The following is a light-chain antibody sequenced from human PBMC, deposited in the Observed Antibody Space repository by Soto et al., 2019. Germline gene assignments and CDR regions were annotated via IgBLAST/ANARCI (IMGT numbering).Light chain of an antibody. J-gene: IGLJ1*01. Sequence: SYELTQPPSVSVAPGQTARITCGGNNIGSKGVHWYQQKPGQAPVLVVYDDSDRPSGIPERFSGSNSGNTATLTISRVEAGDEADYYCQVWDSSSDHHYVFGTGTKVT. CDR3: QVWDSSSDHHYV. V-gene: IGLV3-21*02. CDR2: DDS. CDR1: NIGSKG.